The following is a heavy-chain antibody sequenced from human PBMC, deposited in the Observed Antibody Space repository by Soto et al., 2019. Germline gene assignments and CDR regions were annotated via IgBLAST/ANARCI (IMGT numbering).Heavy chain of an antibody. Sequence: VQSGGEVKKPGSSVKVSCKASGYTFSNNGFTWVRQAPGQGLEWMGWIGGYNGNTNYAPKFQGRVTMTADTSTSTAHMELRGLSSDDTAVYYCATAIAATGPADSWGQGTLVTFSS. D-gene: IGHD6-13*01. CDR2: IGGYNGNT. CDR1: GYTFSNNG. CDR3: ATAIAATGPADS. J-gene: IGHJ4*02. V-gene: IGHV1-18*01.